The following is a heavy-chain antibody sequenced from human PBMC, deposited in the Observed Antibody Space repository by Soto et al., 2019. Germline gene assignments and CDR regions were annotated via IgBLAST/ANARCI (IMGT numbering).Heavy chain of an antibody. CDR1: GYTFTSYA. D-gene: IGHD3-16*02. CDR2: INAGNGNT. CDR3: ARGDYVWGSYRLGLYYYYGMDV. Sequence: QVQLVQSGAEEKKPGASVKVSCKASGYTFTSYAMHWVRQAPGQRLEWMGWINAGNGNTKYSQKFQGRVTITRDTSASAAYMELSSLRAEDTAGYYCARGDYVWGSYRLGLYYYYGMDVWGQGTTVTVSS. V-gene: IGHV1-3*05. J-gene: IGHJ6*02.